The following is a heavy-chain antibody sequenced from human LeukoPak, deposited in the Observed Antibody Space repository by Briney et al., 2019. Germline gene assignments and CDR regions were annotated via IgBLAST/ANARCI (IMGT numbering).Heavy chain of an antibody. V-gene: IGHV3-30*18. J-gene: IGHJ4*02. CDR1: GFTFSSYG. Sequence: PGRSLRLSCAASGFTFSSYGMHWVRQAPGKGLEWVAVISYDGSNKYYADSVKGRFTISRDNSKNTLYLQMNSLRAEDTAVYYCVKDHLSMNYWGQGTLVTVSS. D-gene: IGHD2/OR15-2a*01. CDR2: ISYDGSNK. CDR3: VKDHLSMNY.